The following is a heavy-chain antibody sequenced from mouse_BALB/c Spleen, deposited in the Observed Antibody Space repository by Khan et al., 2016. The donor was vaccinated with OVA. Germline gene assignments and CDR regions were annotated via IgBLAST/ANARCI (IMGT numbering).Heavy chain of an antibody. D-gene: IGHD2-10*01. CDR3: APYYGNYGGFGY. CDR2: INTETGEP. J-gene: IGHJ3*02. V-gene: IGHV9-2-1*01. Sequence: QSQLVQSGPELKKPGETVKISCKASGYTFTDYSMHWVKQAPGKGLKWMGWINTETGEPTYADDFKGRFAFSLQTSASSAFLPLTNLKNEDTATYFCAPYYGNYGGFGYWGQGTLVTVSA. CDR1: GYTFTDYS.